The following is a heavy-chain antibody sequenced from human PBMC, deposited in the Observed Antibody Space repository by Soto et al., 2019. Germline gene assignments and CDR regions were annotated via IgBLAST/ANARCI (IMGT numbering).Heavy chain of an antibody. D-gene: IGHD2-15*01. V-gene: IGHV4-34*01. CDR2: INHSGST. J-gene: IGHJ4*02. CDR3: XREGYCSGGSCYSRTLDY. Sequence: QVQLQQWGAGLLKPSETLSLTCAVYGGSFSGYYWSWIRQPPGKGLERIGEINHSGSTNYNPSLKSRVTISVDTSKNQFSLKLSSVTAADTAVXXXXREGYCSGGSCYSRTLDYWGQGTLVTVSS. CDR1: GGSFSGYY.